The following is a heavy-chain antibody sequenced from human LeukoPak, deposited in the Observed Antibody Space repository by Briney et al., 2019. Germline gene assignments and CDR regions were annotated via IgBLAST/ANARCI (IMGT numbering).Heavy chain of an antibody. J-gene: IGHJ4*02. CDR1: GGSISSGGYY. CDR3: ARGHDSSGYYPD. Sequence: SETLSLTCTVSGGSISSGGYYWSWIRQHPGKGLEWIGYIYYSGSTYYNPSLKSRVTISVDTSKNQFSLMLSSVTAADTAVYYCARGHDSSGYYPDWGQGTLVTVSS. V-gene: IGHV4-31*03. CDR2: IYYSGST. D-gene: IGHD3-22*01.